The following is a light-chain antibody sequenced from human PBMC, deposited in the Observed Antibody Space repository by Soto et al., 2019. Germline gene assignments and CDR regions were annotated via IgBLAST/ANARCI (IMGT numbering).Light chain of an antibody. CDR1: SSDVGGYNY. Sequence: QSVLTQPVSVSGSPGQSITISCTGTSSDVGGYNYVSWYQQHPGKAPKLMIYEVSNRPSGVSNRFSGSKSVNTASLTISGLQAEDEADYYCSSYTRSSTYVFGTGTKVTVL. V-gene: IGLV2-14*01. CDR3: SSYTRSSTYV. J-gene: IGLJ1*01. CDR2: EVS.